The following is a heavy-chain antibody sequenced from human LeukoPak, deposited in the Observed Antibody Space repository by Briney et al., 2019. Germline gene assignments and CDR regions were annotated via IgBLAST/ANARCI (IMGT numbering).Heavy chain of an antibody. V-gene: IGHV3-30*18. CDR1: GFTFSSYG. CDR2: ISYDGSNK. Sequence: GGSLRLSCAASGFTFSSYGMHGVRQAPGKGREWVAVISYDGSNKYYADSVKGRFTISRDNSKNTLYLQMNSLRAEDTAVYYCAKALVPRHYYGMDVWGQGTTVTVSS. J-gene: IGHJ6*02. D-gene: IGHD2-8*02. CDR3: AKALVPRHYYGMDV.